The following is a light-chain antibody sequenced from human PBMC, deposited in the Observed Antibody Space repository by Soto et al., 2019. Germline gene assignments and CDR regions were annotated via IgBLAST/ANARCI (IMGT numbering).Light chain of an antibody. Sequence: EFVLTQSPGTLSLSPGERATLSCRASQTFSRSYLGWYQQKPGQAPRFLIYGASSRATGIPDRFSGSGSGTDFTLTISRLEPEDFAVYYCQQYGTSPITFGQGTRLEIK. CDR3: QQYGTSPIT. V-gene: IGKV3-20*01. CDR2: GAS. CDR1: QTFSRSY. J-gene: IGKJ5*01.